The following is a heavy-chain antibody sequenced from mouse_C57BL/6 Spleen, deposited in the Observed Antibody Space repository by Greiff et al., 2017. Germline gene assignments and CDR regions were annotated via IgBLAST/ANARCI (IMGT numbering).Heavy chain of an antibody. CDR2: IDPSDSYT. D-gene: IGHD4-1*01. Sequence: QVQLQQPGAELVRPGTSVKLSCKASGYTFTSYWLHWVKQRPGQGLEWIGVIDPSDSYTNYNQKFQGKATLTVDTSSSTAYMQLSSLTSEDSAVYYCARRETGTFYWYFDVWGTGTTVTVSS. V-gene: IGHV1-59*01. CDR3: ARRETGTFYWYFDV. J-gene: IGHJ1*03. CDR1: GYTFTSYW.